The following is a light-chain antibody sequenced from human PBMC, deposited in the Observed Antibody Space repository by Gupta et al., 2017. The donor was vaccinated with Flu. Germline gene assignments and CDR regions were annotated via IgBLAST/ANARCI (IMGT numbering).Light chain of an antibody. V-gene: IGLV2-11*01. Sequence: QSALTQPRSVSRSPGQSVTISCTGTSSDVGGYNYVSWYQQHPGNAPKLMIYDVSKRPSGVPDRCAASKSGTTAVTTISGLEAEDDAYYYCCSYASSYTGGFGGGTKLTVL. J-gene: IGLJ3*02. CDR1: SSDVGGYNY. CDR2: DVS. CDR3: CSYASSYTGG.